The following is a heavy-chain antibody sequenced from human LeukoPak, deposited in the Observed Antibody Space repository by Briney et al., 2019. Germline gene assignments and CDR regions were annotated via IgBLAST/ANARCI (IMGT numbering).Heavy chain of an antibody. CDR1: GYAFSRYG. CDR3: ARFVEPYYYYYYMDV. D-gene: IGHD5-24*01. Sequence: GASVKVSCKASGYAFSRYGINWVRQAPGQGLEWMGWINPNSGGTNYAQKFQGRVTMTRDTSISTAYMELSRLRSDDTAVYYCARFVEPYYYYYYMDVWGKGTTVTVS. V-gene: IGHV1-2*02. CDR2: INPNSGGT. J-gene: IGHJ6*03.